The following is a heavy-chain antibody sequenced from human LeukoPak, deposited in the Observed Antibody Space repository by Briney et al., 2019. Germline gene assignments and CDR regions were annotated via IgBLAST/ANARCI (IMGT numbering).Heavy chain of an antibody. CDR1: GVSICTYY. V-gene: IGHV4-59*08. CDR2: IYYSWTT. J-gene: IGHJ4*02. Sequence: KPSETLSLTCTVSGVSICTYYCTWIRQPPGKGLEFVVDIYYSWTTNYNPSLRGRVSISVDTSPNRLSLRLNSLTAADTAVYYCARLRSRTVLNPWHFDSWGQGALVTVSS. D-gene: IGHD1/OR15-1a*01. CDR3: ARLRSRTVLNPWHFDS.